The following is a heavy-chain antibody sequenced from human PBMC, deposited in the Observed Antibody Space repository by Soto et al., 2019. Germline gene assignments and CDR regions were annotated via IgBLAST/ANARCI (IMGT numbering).Heavy chain of an antibody. D-gene: IGHD1-26*01. CDR1: GGSMYTPNW. V-gene: IGHV4-4*02. CDR3: ARGATRIRGLFDY. Sequence: SETLSLTCAVSGGSMYTPNWWTWVRQTPGKGLQWIGEIYHSESTNYNPSLKSRVTISVDKSKNQFSLNLTSVTAADTAMYYCARGATRIRGLFDYWGQGILVTVSS. CDR2: IYHSEST. J-gene: IGHJ4*02.